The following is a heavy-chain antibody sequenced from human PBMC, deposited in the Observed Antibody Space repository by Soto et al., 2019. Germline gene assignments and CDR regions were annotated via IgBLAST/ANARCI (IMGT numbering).Heavy chain of an antibody. Sequence: HLQLQESGPRLIKPSETLSLTCTVSDDSITSDAYYWGLIRQPPGQGLEWIGTIKYRGSSYYNPSLTSRVTMSLHTSKTQYSLRLAAVTAADTAVYFCAGIFWFGDLLFDYWGQGTLVTVSS. CDR1: DDSITSDAYY. V-gene: IGHV4-39*01. J-gene: IGHJ4*02. CDR3: AGIFWFGDLLFDY. CDR2: IKYRGSS. D-gene: IGHD3-10*01.